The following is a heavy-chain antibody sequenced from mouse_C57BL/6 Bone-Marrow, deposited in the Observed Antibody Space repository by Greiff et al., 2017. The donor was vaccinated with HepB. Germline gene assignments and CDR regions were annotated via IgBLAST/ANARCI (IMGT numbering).Heavy chain of an antibody. J-gene: IGHJ4*01. Sequence: EVMLVESGGGLVKPGGSLKLSCAASGFTFSSYTMSWVRQTPEKRLEWVATISGGGGNTYYPDSVKGRCTISRDNATNTMYLQMSSLRSEDTAVYYCARRGGYYGGSAFYAMDYWGQGTSVTVSS. CDR2: ISGGGGNT. D-gene: IGHD1-1*01. CDR3: ARRGGYYGGSAFYAMDY. V-gene: IGHV5-9*01. CDR1: GFTFSSYT.